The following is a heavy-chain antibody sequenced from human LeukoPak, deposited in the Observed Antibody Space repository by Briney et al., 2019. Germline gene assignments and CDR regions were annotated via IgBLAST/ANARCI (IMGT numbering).Heavy chain of an antibody. CDR2: INHSGST. CDR1: GGSFSGYY. J-gene: IGHJ4*02. Sequence: TSSETLSLTCAVYGGSFSGYYWSWIRQPPGKGLEWIGEINHSGSTNYNPSLKSRVTISVDTSKNQFSLKLSSVTAADTAVYYCASLLMSYVWGSDGVGYFDYWAQGTLVTVSS. D-gene: IGHD3-16*01. CDR3: ASLLMSYVWGSDGVGYFDY. V-gene: IGHV4-34*01.